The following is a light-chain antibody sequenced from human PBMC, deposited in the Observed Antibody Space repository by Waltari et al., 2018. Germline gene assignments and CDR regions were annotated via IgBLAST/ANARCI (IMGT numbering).Light chain of an antibody. J-gene: IGKJ1*01. V-gene: IGKV4-1*01. Sequence: DIVMTQSPDSLAVSLGERATINCKSSQSVLYSSNNKNYLAWYQQKPGQPPKLLIRWAATRESVVPDRFSGSGSGTDFTLTISSLQAEDGAVYYCQQYYRSRTFGQGTRVEIK. CDR1: QSVLYSSNNKNY. CDR3: QQYYRSRT. CDR2: WAA.